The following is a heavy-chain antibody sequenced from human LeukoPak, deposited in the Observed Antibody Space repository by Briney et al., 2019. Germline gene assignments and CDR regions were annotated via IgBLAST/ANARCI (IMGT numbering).Heavy chain of an antibody. Sequence: SQTLSLTCTVSGGSISSGSYYWSWIRQPAGKGLEWIGRIYTSGSTNYNPSLKSRVTISVDTSKNQFSLKLSSVTAADTAVYYCATSKRGEGRYQLLFGVWGQGTLVTVSS. CDR2: IYTSGST. D-gene: IGHD2-2*01. V-gene: IGHV4-61*02. CDR3: ATSKRGEGRYQLLFGV. CDR1: GGSISSGSYY. J-gene: IGHJ4*02.